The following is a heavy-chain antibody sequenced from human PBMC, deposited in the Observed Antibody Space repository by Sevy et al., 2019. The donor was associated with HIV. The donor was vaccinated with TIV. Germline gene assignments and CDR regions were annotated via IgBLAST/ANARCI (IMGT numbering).Heavy chain of an antibody. V-gene: IGHV3-23*01. D-gene: IGHD2-8*01. Sequence: GSLRLSCAASGFAFYDYSMCWIRQAPGKGLEWVATLSFGCGKINYADSVKGRFTISRDNSKNSFYLQMDNLRVEDTALYYCAREGCSRPHDYWGQGTRVTVSS. J-gene: IGHJ4*02. CDR1: GFAFYDYS. CDR2: LSFGCGKI. CDR3: AREGCSRPHDY.